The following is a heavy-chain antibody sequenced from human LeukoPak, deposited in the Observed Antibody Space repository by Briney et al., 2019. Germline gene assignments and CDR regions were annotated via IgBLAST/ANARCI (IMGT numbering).Heavy chain of an antibody. CDR3: ASHAVEYSSSWYSGYFDY. Sequence: GGSLRLSCAASGFTFSSYEMKWVRHAPGRGLEWVSYISSSASTIYYADSVKGRFTISRDNAKNSLYLQMNSLRAEDTAVYYCASHAVEYSSSWYSGYFDYWGQGTLVTVSS. CDR1: GFTFSSYE. J-gene: IGHJ4*02. V-gene: IGHV3-48*03. D-gene: IGHD6-13*01. CDR2: ISSSASTI.